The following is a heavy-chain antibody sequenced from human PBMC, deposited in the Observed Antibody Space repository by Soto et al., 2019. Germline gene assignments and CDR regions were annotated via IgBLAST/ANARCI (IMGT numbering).Heavy chain of an antibody. J-gene: IGHJ4*02. CDR2: IKSKTDGGTT. CDR1: GFTFSNAW. D-gene: IGHD3-10*01. Sequence: GGSLRLSCAASGFTFSNAWMSWVRQAPGKGLEWVGRIKSKTDGGTTDYAAPVKGRFTISRDDSKNTLYLQMNSLKTEDTAVYYCATGLWFGELIYWGQGTLVTVSS. CDR3: ATGLWFGELIY. V-gene: IGHV3-15*01.